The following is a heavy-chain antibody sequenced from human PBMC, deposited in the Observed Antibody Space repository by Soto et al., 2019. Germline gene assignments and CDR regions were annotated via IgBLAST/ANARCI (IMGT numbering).Heavy chain of an antibody. CDR3: ARQGYSYGGAYFDY. J-gene: IGHJ4*02. D-gene: IGHD5-18*01. V-gene: IGHV3-66*04. CDR2: IYSGGSA. Sequence: EVQLVESGGGLVQPGGSLRLSCAASGFTVSSNYMSWVRQAPGKGLEWVSVIYSGGSAYYADSVKGRFTISRDNSKNTLYLQMNSLRAEVTAVYYSARQGYSYGGAYFDYWGQGTLVTVSS. CDR1: GFTVSSNY.